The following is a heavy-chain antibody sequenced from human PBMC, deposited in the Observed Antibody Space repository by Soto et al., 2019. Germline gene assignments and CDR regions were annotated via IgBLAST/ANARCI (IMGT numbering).Heavy chain of an antibody. J-gene: IGHJ4*02. CDR1: GVTFSSYG. V-gene: IGHV3-30*18. D-gene: IGHD6-19*01. CDR3: AKVPDTSGWYYFDY. Sequence: QVQLVESGGGVVQPGRSLRLSCAASGVTFSSYGMHWARQAPGKGLEWVAVISYDGSYKYYADSVKGRFTISRDNSKNTLYLQMNSLRAEDTAVYYCAKVPDTSGWYYFDYWGQGTLVTVSS. CDR2: ISYDGSYK.